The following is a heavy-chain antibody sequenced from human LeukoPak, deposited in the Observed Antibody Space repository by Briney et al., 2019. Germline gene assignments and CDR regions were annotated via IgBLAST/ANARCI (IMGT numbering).Heavy chain of an antibody. CDR3: ARFSSSWYLFDF. CDR2: IYYSGRT. J-gene: IGHJ4*02. Sequence: PSEPLSLTCTVSDGSISCYYWSWLRQPPGKGLEWIGYIYYSGRTNYNPALKRRVTISIDTSKSHFSLNLSSMTAADTAVYYCARFSSSWYLFDFWGQGTLVTVSS. V-gene: IGHV4-59*01. CDR1: DGSISCYY. D-gene: IGHD6-13*01.